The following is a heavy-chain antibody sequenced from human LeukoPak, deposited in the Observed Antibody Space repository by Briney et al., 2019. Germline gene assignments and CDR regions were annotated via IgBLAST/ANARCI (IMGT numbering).Heavy chain of an antibody. V-gene: IGHV4-59*12. Sequence: SETLSLTCTVSGGSISSYYWSWIRQPPGKGLEWIGYIYYSGSTNYNPSLKSRVTISVDTSKNQFSLKLSSVTAADTAVYYCARDHSSSRPDYYYYGMDVWGQGTTVTVSS. J-gene: IGHJ6*02. CDR3: ARDHSSSRPDYYYYGMDV. CDR1: GGSISSYY. D-gene: IGHD6-13*01. CDR2: IYYSGST.